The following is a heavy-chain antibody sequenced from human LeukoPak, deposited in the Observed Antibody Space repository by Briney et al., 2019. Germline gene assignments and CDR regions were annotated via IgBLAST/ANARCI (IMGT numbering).Heavy chain of an antibody. D-gene: IGHD1-26*01. J-gene: IGHJ4*02. CDR2: INGDGSST. CDR3: ARVSGGYPAWYFDY. V-gene: IGHV3-74*01. Sequence: PGGSLRLSCAASGFTFSYYWMHWVRQAPGKGLVWVSRINGDGSSTDYADSVKGRFTISRDNAKNTLYLQMNSLRAEDTAVYYCARVSGGYPAWYFDYWGQGTLVTVSS. CDR1: GFTFSYYW.